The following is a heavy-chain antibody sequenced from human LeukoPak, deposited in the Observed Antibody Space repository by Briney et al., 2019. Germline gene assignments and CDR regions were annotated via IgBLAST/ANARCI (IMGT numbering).Heavy chain of an antibody. CDR3: ARDSPIVVVPAAIWYDAFDI. CDR2: INPNSGGT. Sequence: EASVKVSCKASGYTFTGYYMHWVRQAPGQGLEWMGWINPNSGGTNYAQKFQGRVTMTRDTSISTAYMELSGLRSDDTAVYYCARDSPIVVVPAAIWYDAFDIWGQGTMVTVSS. D-gene: IGHD2-2*01. J-gene: IGHJ3*02. CDR1: GYTFTGYY. V-gene: IGHV1-2*02.